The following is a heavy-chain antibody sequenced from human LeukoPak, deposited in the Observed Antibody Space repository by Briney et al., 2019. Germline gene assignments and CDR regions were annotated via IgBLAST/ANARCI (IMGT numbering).Heavy chain of an antibody. CDR3: GRDALVGYFSYYYMDV. J-gene: IGHJ6*03. Sequence: SETLSLTCTVSGGAITSHYWTWIPQSPVKGLEWIGDISNSGSTSYNPSLKSRVTISIDTSKKQFSLKLSSVTAADTAVYYCGRDALVGYFSYYYMDVWGKGTTATVSS. CDR1: GGAITSHY. CDR2: ISNSGST. V-gene: IGHV4-59*11. D-gene: IGHD2-15*01.